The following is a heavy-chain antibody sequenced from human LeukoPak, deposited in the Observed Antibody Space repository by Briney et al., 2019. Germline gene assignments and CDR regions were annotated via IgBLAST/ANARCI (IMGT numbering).Heavy chain of an antibody. D-gene: IGHD3-10*01. CDR2: IYHSVGT. Sequence: PSQTLCLTCAVSGGSISSGGYSWSWLRQPQGQGLVWLGYIYHSVGTYYNPALSSRATISVNTSKKQFFLMMSSGTAANTAVYYCARGRLLWFGELSSSFDPWGQGTLVTVYS. CDR1: GGSISSGGYS. CDR3: ARGRLLWFGELSSSFDP. J-gene: IGHJ5*02. V-gene: IGHV4-30-2*01.